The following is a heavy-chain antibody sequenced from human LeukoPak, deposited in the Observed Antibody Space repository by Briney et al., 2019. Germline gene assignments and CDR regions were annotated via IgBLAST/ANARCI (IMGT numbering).Heavy chain of an antibody. V-gene: IGHV4-31*03. Sequence: SQTLSLTCTVSGGSISSGGYYWSWLRQHPGKGLEWIGYIYYSGSTYYNPSLKSRVTISVDTSKNQFSLKLSSVTAADAAVYYCARGSGSYMNYWGQGTLVTVSS. CDR1: GGSISSGGYY. CDR3: ARGSGSYMNY. D-gene: IGHD1-26*01. CDR2: IYYSGST. J-gene: IGHJ4*02.